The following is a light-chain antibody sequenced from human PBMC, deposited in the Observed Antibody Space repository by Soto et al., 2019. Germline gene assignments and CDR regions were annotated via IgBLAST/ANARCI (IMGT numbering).Light chain of an antibody. V-gene: IGKV1-5*03. J-gene: IGKJ5*01. CDR3: QQSYSTPHT. CDR1: QTISSW. Sequence: DIQMTQSPSTLSGSVGDRVTITCPASQTISSWLAWYQQKPGKAPNLLIHKASHLESGVPSRFSGSGSGTEFTLTISSLQPGDFATYYCQQSYSTPHTFGQGTRLEIK. CDR2: KAS.